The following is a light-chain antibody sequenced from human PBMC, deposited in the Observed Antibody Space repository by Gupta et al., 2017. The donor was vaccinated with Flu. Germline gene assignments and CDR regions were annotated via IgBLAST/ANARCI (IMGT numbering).Light chain of an antibody. CDR3: QQYDNLPFT. J-gene: IGKJ3*01. CDR2: DAS. CDR1: QDISNY. Sequence: DIQMTQSPSSLSASVGDRVTITCQASQDISNYLNWYQQKPGKAPKLLIYDASKVETGVPSRFSGSGSGTDFTFTISSLQPEDIAIYYCQQYDNLPFTFGHGTKVDIK. V-gene: IGKV1-33*01.